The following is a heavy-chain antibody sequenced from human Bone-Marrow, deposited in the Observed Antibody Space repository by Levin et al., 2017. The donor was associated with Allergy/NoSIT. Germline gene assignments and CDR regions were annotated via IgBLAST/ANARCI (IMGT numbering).Heavy chain of an antibody. CDR2: ISTSGGST. CDR3: AKDRACSSASCRNNWFDP. D-gene: IGHD2-2*01. CDR1: GFTFSNYA. Sequence: QPWGSLRLSCAASGFTFSNYAMTWVRQAPGKGLEWVSLISTSGGSTYYADSVKGRFTISRDNSKNTLYLQMNSLRAEDTALYYCAKDRACSSASCRNNWFDPWGQGTLVTVSS. J-gene: IGHJ5*02. V-gene: IGHV3-23*01.